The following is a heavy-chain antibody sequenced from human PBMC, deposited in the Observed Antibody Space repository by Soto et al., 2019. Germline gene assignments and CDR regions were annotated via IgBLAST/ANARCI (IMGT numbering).Heavy chain of an antibody. CDR2: MNPNSGNT. V-gene: IGHV1-8*01. J-gene: IGHJ4*02. D-gene: IGHD3-22*01. CDR3: ARYYDSSGPAFDY. Sequence: WASVKVSCKASGYTFTSYDINWVRQATGQGLEWMGWMNPNSGNTGYAQKFQGRVSMTSDTSTSTVYMELSSLRSEDTVIYYCARYYDSSGPAFDYWGQGTLVTV. CDR1: GYTFTSYD.